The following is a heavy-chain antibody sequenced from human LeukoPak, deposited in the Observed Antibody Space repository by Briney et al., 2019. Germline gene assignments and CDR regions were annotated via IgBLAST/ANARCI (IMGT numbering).Heavy chain of an antibody. CDR1: GFTFSSYW. CDR3: ARWVLELNYYYYMDV. V-gene: IGHV3-7*01. Sequence: GGSLRLSCAASGFTFSSYWMSWVRQAPGKGLEWVANIKQDGSEKYYVDSVKGRFTISRDNAKNSLYLQMNSLRAEDTAVYYCARWVLELNYYYYMDVWGKGTTVTVSS. CDR2: IKQDGSEK. J-gene: IGHJ6*03. D-gene: IGHD1-7*01.